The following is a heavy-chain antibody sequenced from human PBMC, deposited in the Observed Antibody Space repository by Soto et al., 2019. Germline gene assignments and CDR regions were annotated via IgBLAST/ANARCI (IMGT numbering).Heavy chain of an antibody. J-gene: IGHJ4*02. CDR2: ISSDGTKK. CDR1: GFTFISYG. V-gene: IGHV3-30*18. CDR3: AKPGMATIRGGMGDWFYIDY. Sequence: PWGSLRLSCAASGFTFISYGMHWCRHSPVKWLELVALISSDGTKKYYVDSVKGRFTISRDNSKNTQYLQMNSLRAEDTAVYYCAKPGMATIRGGMGDWFYIDYWGQGSLVTVSS. D-gene: IGHD5-12*01.